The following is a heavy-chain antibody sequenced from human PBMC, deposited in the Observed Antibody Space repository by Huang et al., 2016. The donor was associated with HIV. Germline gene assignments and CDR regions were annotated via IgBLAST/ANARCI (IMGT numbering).Heavy chain of an antibody. CDR2: ISYDGSNQ. J-gene: IGHJ4*02. Sequence: QERLVESGGGVVQPGRSLRLSCAASGFTFSSYAMHWVRQAPGKVLGWVAVISYDGSNQNYVDSVKGRFTISRDNSKKMLYLQMNSLRMGDTAVYYCARGSAGVLWFGEMWGQGTLVTVSS. V-gene: IGHV3-30*04. CDR3: ARGSAGVLWFGEM. CDR1: GFTFSSYA. D-gene: IGHD3-10*01.